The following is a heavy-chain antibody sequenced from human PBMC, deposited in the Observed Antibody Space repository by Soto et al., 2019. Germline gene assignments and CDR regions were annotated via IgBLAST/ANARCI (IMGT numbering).Heavy chain of an antibody. V-gene: IGHV3-48*03. D-gene: IGHD2-2*01. CDR2: ISSSGSTI. CDR1: GFICSSYD. CDR3: ARDSSKGDYYYGMDV. Sequence: GSLRLSCAASGFICSSYDMSWVRQAPGKGLEWVSYISSSGSTIYYADSVKGRFTIPRDNAKNSLYLQMNSLRAEDTAVYYCARDSSKGDYYYGMDVWGQGTTVTVSS. J-gene: IGHJ6*02.